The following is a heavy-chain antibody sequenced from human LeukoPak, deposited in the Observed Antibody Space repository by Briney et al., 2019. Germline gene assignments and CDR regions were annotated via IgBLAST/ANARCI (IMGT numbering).Heavy chain of an antibody. D-gene: IGHD3-10*01. V-gene: IGHV3-23*01. J-gene: IGHJ4*02. CDR2: ISGSGGST. CDR1: GFTFSSSA. Sequence: GGSLRLSCAASGFTFSSSAMSWVRQVPGKGLEWVSGISGSGGSTYYADSVKGRFTISRDNSKNTLYLQMNSLRAEDTAVYYCAREITMVRGAEDYWGQGTLVTVSS. CDR3: AREITMVRGAEDY.